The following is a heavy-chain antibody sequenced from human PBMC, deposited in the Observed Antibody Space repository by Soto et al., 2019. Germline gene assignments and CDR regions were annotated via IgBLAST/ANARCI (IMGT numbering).Heavy chain of an antibody. D-gene: IGHD6-13*01. CDR2: TYHNGST. J-gene: IGHJ4*02. Sequence: SETLSLTCAVSGGSISSSNWWSWVRQPPGKGLEWIGETYHNGSTNYNPSLKSRVTISVDKSKNQFSLKLSSVTAADTAVYYCARVAAAGTYFDYWGQGTLVTVSS. CDR3: ARVAAAGTYFDY. CDR1: GGSISSSNW. V-gene: IGHV4-4*02.